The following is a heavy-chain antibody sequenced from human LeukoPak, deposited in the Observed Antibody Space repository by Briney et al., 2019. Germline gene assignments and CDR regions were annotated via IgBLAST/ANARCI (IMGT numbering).Heavy chain of an antibody. CDR3: AKEAGYSYGAVEY. Sequence: GGSLRLSCAASGFTFSSYAMSWVRQAPGKGLEWVSSISGSGGSTYYADSVKVRFTISRDNSKNTLYLHMISLRAEDTAVYYCAKEAGYSYGAVEYWGQGTLVTVSS. J-gene: IGHJ4*02. CDR2: ISGSGGST. V-gene: IGHV3-23*01. CDR1: GFTFSSYA. D-gene: IGHD5-18*01.